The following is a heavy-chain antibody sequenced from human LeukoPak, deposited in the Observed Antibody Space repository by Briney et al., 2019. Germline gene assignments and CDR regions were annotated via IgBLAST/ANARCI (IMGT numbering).Heavy chain of an antibody. CDR1: GYTFTNNA. CDR2: INTNTGNP. CDR3: ARVDSSGYYYYFDQ. D-gene: IGHD3-22*01. Sequence: ASVKVSCKASGYTFTNNALNWVRQAPGQGLEWMGWINTNTGNPTYAQGFAGRFVFSLHTSVRTAYLQISSLRAEDTAVYYCARVDSSGYYYYFDQWGQGTLVTVSS. J-gene: IGHJ4*02. V-gene: IGHV7-4-1*02.